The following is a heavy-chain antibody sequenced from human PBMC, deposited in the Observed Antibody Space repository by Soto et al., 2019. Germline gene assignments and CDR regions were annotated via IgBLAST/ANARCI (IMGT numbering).Heavy chain of an antibody. D-gene: IGHD2-2*01. Sequence: SEILSLTCTVSGGSVISYYWPCIRQSPGKALEWIGYIYYSGSTKYNPSLKSRVTMSVDTSNNQFSLRVSSVTAADTAVYYCARHSNSTYGLYYFDFWGLGALVTVSS. CDR2: IYYSGST. CDR3: ARHSNSTYGLYYFDF. V-gene: IGHV4-59*08. J-gene: IGHJ4*02. CDR1: GGSVISYY.